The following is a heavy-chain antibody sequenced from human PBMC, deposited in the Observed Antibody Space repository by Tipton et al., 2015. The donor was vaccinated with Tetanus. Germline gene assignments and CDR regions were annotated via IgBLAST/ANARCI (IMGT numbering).Heavy chain of an antibody. V-gene: IGHV1-46*04. D-gene: IGHD3/OR15-3a*01. CDR2: INPTDSST. CDR3: AREGTVQAAPGKHFDY. J-gene: IGHJ4*02. CDR1: TDTFSNYY. Sequence: QVQLVQSGAEVKKPGASVKVSCKAPTDTFSNYYMHWVRQAPGQGLEWVGLINPTDSSTDYAQKLQGRITLTRDTSTSTVYMQLSSLRSEDTAVYYCAREGTVQAAPGKHFDYWGQGTLVTASS.